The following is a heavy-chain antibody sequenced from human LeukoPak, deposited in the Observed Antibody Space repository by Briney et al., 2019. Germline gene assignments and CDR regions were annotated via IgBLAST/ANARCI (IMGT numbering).Heavy chain of an antibody. CDR2: IRYDGNNK. V-gene: IGHV3-30*02. Sequence: GGSLRLSCAASGFTFSSYGMRWVRQAPGKGLDWVAFIRYDGNNKLYADSVKGRFTISRDNSKNTLYLHINSLRAEDTAVYYCVKDNPLDYWGQGTLVIVSS. D-gene: IGHD1-14*01. CDR3: VKDNPLDY. CDR1: GFTFSSYG. J-gene: IGHJ4*02.